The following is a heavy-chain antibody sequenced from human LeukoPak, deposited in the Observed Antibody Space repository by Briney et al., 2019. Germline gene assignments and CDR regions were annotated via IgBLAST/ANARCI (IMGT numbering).Heavy chain of an antibody. CDR2: MNPNSGNT. J-gene: IGHJ5*02. V-gene: IGHV1-8*01. Sequence: GASVKVSCKASGYTFTSYDINWVRQATGQGLEWMGWMNPNSGNTGYAQKFQGRVTMTRNTSISTAYMELSSLRSEDTAVYYCARYGVTIVRGVIITNWFDPWGQGTLVTVSS. CDR3: ARYGVTIVRGVIITNWFDP. D-gene: IGHD3-10*01. CDR1: GYTFTSYD.